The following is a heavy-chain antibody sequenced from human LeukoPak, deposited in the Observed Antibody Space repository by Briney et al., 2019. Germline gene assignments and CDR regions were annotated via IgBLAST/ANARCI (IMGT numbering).Heavy chain of an antibody. D-gene: IGHD1-26*01. CDR2: IYYSGST. Sequence: PSETLSLTCTVSGGSISSSSYYWGWIRQPAGMGLEWIGSIYYSGSTYYNPSLKSRVTISVDTSKNQFSLKLSSVTAADTAVYYCARLRRGVVGPYYIDYWGQGTLVTVSS. CDR3: ARLRRGVVGPYYIDY. V-gene: IGHV4-39*01. CDR1: GGSISSSSYY. J-gene: IGHJ4*02.